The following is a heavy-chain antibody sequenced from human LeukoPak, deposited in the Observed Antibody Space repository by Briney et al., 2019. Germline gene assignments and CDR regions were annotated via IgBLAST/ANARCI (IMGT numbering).Heavy chain of an antibody. CDR2: ISGSGGST. CDR1: GFTFSSYG. CDR3: AKAQYYYDSSGKRKNYYYYMDV. Sequence: GGSLRLSCAASGFTFSSYGMSWVRQAPGKGLEWVSGISGSGGSTYYADSVKGRFTISRDNSKNTLYLQMNSLRAEDTAVYYCAKAQYYYDSSGKRKNYYYYMDVWGKGTTVTISS. V-gene: IGHV3-23*01. D-gene: IGHD3-22*01. J-gene: IGHJ6*03.